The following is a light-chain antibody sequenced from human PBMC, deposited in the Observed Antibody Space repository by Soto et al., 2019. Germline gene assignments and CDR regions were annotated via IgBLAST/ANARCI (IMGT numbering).Light chain of an antibody. CDR2: DAS. CDR3: QQYNSHSIT. CDR1: QSISSW. Sequence: DIQMTQSPSTLSASVGDTVTITCRASQSISSWLAWYQQKPGKAPKLLIYDASSLESGVPPRFSGSGYGTEFTLTVGSLQPDDFATYYCQQYNSHSITFGPGTKVYIK. V-gene: IGKV1-5*01. J-gene: IGKJ3*01.